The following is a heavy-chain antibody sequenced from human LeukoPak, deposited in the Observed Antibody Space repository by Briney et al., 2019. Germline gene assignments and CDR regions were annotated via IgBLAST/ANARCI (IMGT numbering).Heavy chain of an antibody. D-gene: IGHD2-2*01. J-gene: IGHJ4*02. CDR1: GYTFTSYA. Sequence: ASVKVSCKASGYTFTSYAMHWVRQAPGQRLEWMGWINAGNGNTKYSQKFQGRVTITRDTSASTAYMELRSLRSDDTAVYYCARDHSSTDHGGWGQGTLVTVSS. CDR3: ARDHSSTDHGG. V-gene: IGHV1-3*01. CDR2: INAGNGNT.